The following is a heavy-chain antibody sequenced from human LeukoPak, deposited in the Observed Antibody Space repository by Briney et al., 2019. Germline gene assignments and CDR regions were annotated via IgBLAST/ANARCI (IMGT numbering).Heavy chain of an antibody. CDR3: ARDGVLRYFDWLSPGVFWFDP. Sequence: SETLSLTCTVSGGSISSSSYYWGWIRQPPGKGLEWIGSIYYSGSTYYNPSLKSRVTISVDTSKNQFSLKLSSVTAADTAVYYCARDGVLRYFDWLSPGVFWFDPWGQGTLVTVSS. CDR1: GGSISSSSYY. J-gene: IGHJ5*02. V-gene: IGHV4-39*07. D-gene: IGHD3-9*01. CDR2: IYYSGST.